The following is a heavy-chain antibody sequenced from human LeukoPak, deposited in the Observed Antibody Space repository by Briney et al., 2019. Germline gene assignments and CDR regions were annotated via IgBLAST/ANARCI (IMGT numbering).Heavy chain of an antibody. D-gene: IGHD3-22*01. CDR3: AKGGYYYDSSGYFLDY. CDR2: ISGSGGST. V-gene: IGHV3-23*01. J-gene: IGHJ4*02. Sequence: PGGSLRLSCAASGFTFSSYGMSWVRQAPGKGLEWVSVISGSGGSTYYADSVKGRFTISRDNSKNTLYLQMNSLRAEDTAVYYCAKGGYYYDSSGYFLDYWGQGTLVTVSS. CDR1: GFTFSSYG.